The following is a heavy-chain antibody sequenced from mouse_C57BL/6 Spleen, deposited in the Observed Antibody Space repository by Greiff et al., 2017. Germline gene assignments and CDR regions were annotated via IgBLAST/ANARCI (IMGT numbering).Heavy chain of an antibody. J-gene: IGHJ3*01. CDR3: ATYDYEGFAY. D-gene: IGHD2-4*01. CDR2: INPNNGGT. Sequence: VQLKESGPELVKPGASVKMSCKASGYTFTDYNMHWVKQSHGKSLEWIGYINPNNGGTSYNQKFKGKATLTVNKSSSTAYMELRSLTSEDSAVYYCATYDYEGFAYWGQGTLVTVSA. CDR1: GYTFTDYN. V-gene: IGHV1-22*01.